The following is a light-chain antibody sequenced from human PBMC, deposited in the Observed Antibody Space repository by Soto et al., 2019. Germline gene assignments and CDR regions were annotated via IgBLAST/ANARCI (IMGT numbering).Light chain of an antibody. CDR2: DAS. V-gene: IGKV3-11*01. J-gene: IGKJ2*02. CDR1: QSVSSY. CDR3: QQRSSWPRGT. Sequence: EIVLTQSPATLSLSPGERATLSCRASQSVSSYLAWYQQKPGQAHRLLIHDASNRATGIPARFSGSGSGTDFTLNISRLEPEDFARYFCQQRSSWPRGTVDQATKLEIK.